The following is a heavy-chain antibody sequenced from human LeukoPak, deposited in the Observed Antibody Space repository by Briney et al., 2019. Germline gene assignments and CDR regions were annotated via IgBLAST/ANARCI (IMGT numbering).Heavy chain of an antibody. CDR3: AKNRWAARIIIDAFDI. CDR1: GFTFSSHA. D-gene: IGHD6-6*01. Sequence: GGSLRLSCAASGFTFSSHAMSWVRQAPGKGLEWVSSISGNGGSTYYAVSVQGRLTISRDNSKNTLYLQMNSLKVEDTAVYYCAKNRWAARIIIDAFDIWGQGTMVTVSS. J-gene: IGHJ3*02. CDR2: ISGNGGST. V-gene: IGHV3-23*01.